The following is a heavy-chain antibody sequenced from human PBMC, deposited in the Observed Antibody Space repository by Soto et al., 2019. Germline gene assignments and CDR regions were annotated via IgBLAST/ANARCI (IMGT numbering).Heavy chain of an antibody. V-gene: IGHV4-4*07. D-gene: IGHD6-13*01. J-gene: IGHJ5*02. CDR2: IAPSGTT. CDR3: ARDRSAAGPSKWFDH. CDR1: GASISNYH. Sequence: QVQLQESGPRLVKPSETLSLFCTVSGASISNYHWSWIRQSAGKGLEWIGRIAPSGTTYYNPSLNGRVTRSVDTSKNQFSLIMLSVTAADTADYSCARDRSAAGPSKWFDHWGQGTLVTVSS.